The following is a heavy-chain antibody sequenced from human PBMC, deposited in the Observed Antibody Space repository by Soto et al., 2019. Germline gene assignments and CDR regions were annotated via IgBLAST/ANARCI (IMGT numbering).Heavy chain of an antibody. CDR3: ASKYYYDSSGFYYYYGMDV. CDR2: IIPIFGTA. Sequence: SVKVSCKASGGTFSSYAISWVRQAPGQGLEWMGGIIPIFGTANYAQKFQGRVTIAADKSTSTAYMELSSLRSEDTAVYYCASKYYYDSSGFYYYYGMDVWGQGTTVTVSS. D-gene: IGHD3-22*01. J-gene: IGHJ6*02. V-gene: IGHV1-69*06. CDR1: GGTFSSYA.